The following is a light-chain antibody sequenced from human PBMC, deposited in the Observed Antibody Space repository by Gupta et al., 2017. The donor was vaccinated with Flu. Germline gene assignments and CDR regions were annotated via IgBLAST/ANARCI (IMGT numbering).Light chain of an antibody. CDR1: QSITSR. CDR3: QQTYGTPPT. V-gene: IGKV1-39*01. CDR2: TAS. Sequence: DIQMTQSPASLSASVGDRVTITCRASQSITSRLNWYQQKPGRAPNLLIHTASILQSGVPSRFSGSGSGTEFSLTINSLQPEDFSTYYCQQTYGTPPTFGQGTKVEI. J-gene: IGKJ1*01.